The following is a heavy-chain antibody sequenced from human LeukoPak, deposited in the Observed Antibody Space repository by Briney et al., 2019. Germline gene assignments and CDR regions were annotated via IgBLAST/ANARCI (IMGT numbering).Heavy chain of an antibody. CDR2: IYNSGSA. V-gene: IGHV4-39*07. CDR1: GDSISNSVYY. J-gene: IGHJ5*02. CDR3: ARDRDMVQGVRHDYGTNWFDP. D-gene: IGHD4-17*01. Sequence: SETLSLTCTVSGDSISNSVYYWGWIRQPPGKGLEWIGSIYNSGSAYYNPSLKSRVTISVDTSKNQFSLNLNSVTAADTAVYYCARDRDMVQGVRHDYGTNWFDPWGQGTPVTVSS.